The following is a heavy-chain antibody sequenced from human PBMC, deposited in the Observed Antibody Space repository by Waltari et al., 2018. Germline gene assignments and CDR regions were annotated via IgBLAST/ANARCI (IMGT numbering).Heavy chain of an antibody. CDR2: IYYSGST. Sequence: QLQLQESGPGLVKPSETLSLTCTVSGGSISSSSYYWGWIRQPPGKGLEWIGSIYYSGSTYYNPSLKSRVTISVDTSKNQFSLKLSSVTAADTAVYYCARELELGGPFDYWGQGTLVTVSS. V-gene: IGHV4-39*07. CDR3: ARELELGGPFDY. D-gene: IGHD1-7*01. J-gene: IGHJ4*02. CDR1: GGSISSSSYY.